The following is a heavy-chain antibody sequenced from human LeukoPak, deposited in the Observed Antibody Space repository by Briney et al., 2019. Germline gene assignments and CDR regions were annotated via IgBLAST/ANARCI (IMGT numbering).Heavy chain of an antibody. J-gene: IGHJ6*03. CDR1: GYSFTSYD. V-gene: IGHV1-8*02. D-gene: IGHD5-12*01. Sequence: ASVKVSCKASGYSFTSYDINWVRQATGQGLELMGWMNPNSGNTGYAQKFQGRVTMTRNTSISTAYMELSSLRSEDTAVYYCARGRWGSHSGYLYYYYYYMDVWGKGTTVTVSS. CDR3: ARGRWGSHSGYLYYYYYYMDV. CDR2: MNPNSGNT.